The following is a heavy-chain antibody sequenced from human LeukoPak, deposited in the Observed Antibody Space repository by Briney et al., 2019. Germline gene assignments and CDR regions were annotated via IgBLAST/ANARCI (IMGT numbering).Heavy chain of an antibody. CDR3: ARNLPYYDSSGYLGYAFDI. CDR2: IFTSGNT. V-gene: IGHV4-4*07. D-gene: IGHD3-22*01. J-gene: IGHJ3*02. CDR1: DGSIRSYH. Sequence: SETLSLTCTVSDGSIRSYHWSWIRQPAGKGLEWIGRIFTSGNTNYNPSLKSRVTMSVDTSKNQFSLKLGSVTAADTAVYYCARNLPYYDSSGYLGYAFDIWGQGTMVTVSS.